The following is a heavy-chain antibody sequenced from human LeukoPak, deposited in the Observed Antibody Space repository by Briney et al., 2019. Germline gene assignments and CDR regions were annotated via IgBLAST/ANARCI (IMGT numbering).Heavy chain of an antibody. J-gene: IGHJ3*02. Sequence: PSETLSLTCAVYGGSFSGYYWSWIRQPPGKGLEWIGEINHSGSTNYNPSLKSRVTISVDTSKNQFSLKLSSVTAADTAVYYWARALIAADAFDIWGQGTMVTVSS. CDR1: GGSFSGYY. CDR2: INHSGST. CDR3: ARALIAADAFDI. V-gene: IGHV4-34*01. D-gene: IGHD3-22*01.